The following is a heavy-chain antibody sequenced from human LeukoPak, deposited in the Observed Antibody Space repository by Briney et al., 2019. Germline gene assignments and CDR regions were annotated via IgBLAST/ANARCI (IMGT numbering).Heavy chain of an antibody. CDR3: ARRRCKSRYCSGGSYPSRFDY. Sequence: PSETLSLTCTVPGGSISSYYWSWIRQPAGKGLEWIGRIYTSGSTNYNPSLKSRVTMSVDTSKNQFSLKLSSVTAADTAVYYCARRRCKSRYCSGGSYPSRFDYWGQGTLVTVSS. V-gene: IGHV4-4*07. J-gene: IGHJ4*02. CDR2: IYTSGST. CDR1: GGSISSYY. D-gene: IGHD2-15*01.